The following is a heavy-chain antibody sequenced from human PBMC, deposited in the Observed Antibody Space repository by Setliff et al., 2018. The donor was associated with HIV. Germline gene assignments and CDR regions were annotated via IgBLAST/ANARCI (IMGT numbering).Heavy chain of an antibody. J-gene: IGHJ4*02. CDR1: GFNFRTYA. Sequence: GGSLRLSCAVSGFNFRTYAMSWVRQAPGKGLEWVSSISSDGSSISYADSVKGRFTISRDNSKNTLYLQMNSLRAEDTAVYYCAKDPRAAVATICDYWGQGTLVTVSS. D-gene: IGHD5-12*01. V-gene: IGHV3-23*01. CDR2: ISSDGSSI. CDR3: AKDPRAAVATICDY.